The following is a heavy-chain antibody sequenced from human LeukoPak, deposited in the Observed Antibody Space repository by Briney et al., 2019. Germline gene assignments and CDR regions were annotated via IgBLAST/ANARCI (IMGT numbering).Heavy chain of an antibody. V-gene: IGHV4-59*01. J-gene: IGHJ4*02. CDR3: ARGSICGVVIGEIDH. Sequence: PSETLSLTCTVSGGSISSYYWSWIRQPPGKGPEWIGYIYYSGSTNYNPSLKSRVTISVDTSKNQFSLKLSSVTAADTAVYYCARGSICGVVIGEIDHWGQGTLVTVSS. D-gene: IGHD3-3*01. CDR1: GGSISSYY. CDR2: IYYSGST.